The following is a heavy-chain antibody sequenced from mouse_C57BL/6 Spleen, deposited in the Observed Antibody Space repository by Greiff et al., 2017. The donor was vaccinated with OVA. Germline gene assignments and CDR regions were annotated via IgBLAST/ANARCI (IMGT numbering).Heavy chain of an antibody. CDR1: GFSFTSYG. CDR2: IWSGGST. CDR3: ARNNWDEGYFDV. Sequence: QVQLQQSGPGLVQPSQSLSITCTVSGFSFTSYGVHWVRQSPGKGLEWLGVIWSGGSTDYNAAFISRLSISKDNSKSQVYFKRNSLQADDTAIYYWARNNWDEGYFDVWGTGTTVTVSS. V-gene: IGHV2-2*01. D-gene: IGHD4-1*01. J-gene: IGHJ1*03.